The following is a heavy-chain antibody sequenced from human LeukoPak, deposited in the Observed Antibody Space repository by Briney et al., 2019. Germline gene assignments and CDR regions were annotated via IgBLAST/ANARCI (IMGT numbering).Heavy chain of an antibody. CDR3: ARGPGLERFDY. CDR1: GGTFSSYA. CDR2: IIPLFGTA. J-gene: IGHJ4*02. V-gene: IGHV1-69*05. D-gene: IGHD1-1*01. Sequence: SVKVSCKASGGTFSSYAISWVRQAPGQGLEWMGGIIPLFGTANYAQKFQGRVTITTDESTTTAYMELSSLRSEDTAVYYCARGPGLERFDYWGQETLVTVSS.